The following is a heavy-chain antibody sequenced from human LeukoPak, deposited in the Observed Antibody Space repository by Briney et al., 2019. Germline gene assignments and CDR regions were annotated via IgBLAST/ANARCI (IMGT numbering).Heavy chain of an antibody. CDR2: ISSNGGST. V-gene: IGHV3-64*01. D-gene: IGHD3-9*01. CDR3: ATSDSPTGYADFDY. J-gene: IGHJ4*02. CDR1: GFTFSSYA. Sequence: PGGSLRLSCAASGFTFSSYAMHWVRQAPGKGLEYVSAISSNGGSTYYANSVKGRFTISRDNSKNTLYLQMGSLRAEDMAVYYCATSDSPTGYADFDYWGQGTLVTVSS.